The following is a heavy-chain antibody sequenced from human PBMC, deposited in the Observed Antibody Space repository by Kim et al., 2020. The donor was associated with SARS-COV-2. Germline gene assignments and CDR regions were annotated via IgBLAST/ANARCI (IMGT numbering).Heavy chain of an antibody. V-gene: IGHV4-39*01. D-gene: IGHD6-13*01. CDR3: ARQEATAACFDP. J-gene: IGHJ5*02. Sequence: NPALKSRVTISVDTSKNQFSLRLTSVTAADTALYYCARQEATAACFDPWGQGILVTVSS.